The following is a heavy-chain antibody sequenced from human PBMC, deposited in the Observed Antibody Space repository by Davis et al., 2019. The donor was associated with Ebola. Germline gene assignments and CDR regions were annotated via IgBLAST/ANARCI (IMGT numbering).Heavy chain of an antibody. CDR2: IDPSDSYT. J-gene: IGHJ2*01. CDR3: ARGYWYFDL. Sequence: GGSLRLSCKGSGYSFTSYWISWVRQMPGKGLEWMGRIDPSDSYTNYSPSFQGQVTISADKSIGTAYLQWSSLKASDTAMYYCARGYWYFDLWGRGTLVTVSS. CDR1: GYSFTSYW. V-gene: IGHV5-10-1*04.